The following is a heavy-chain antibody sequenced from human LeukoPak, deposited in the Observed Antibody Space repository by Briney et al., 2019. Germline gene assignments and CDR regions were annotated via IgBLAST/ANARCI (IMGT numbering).Heavy chain of an antibody. J-gene: IGHJ4*02. D-gene: IGHD3-9*01. CDR2: INHSGST. CDR3: ARMVTGYYQLDY. CDR1: GGSFSDYY. V-gene: IGHV4-34*01. Sequence: SETLSLTCAVYGGSFSDYYWSWIRQPPGKGLEWIGEINHSGSTNYKPSLKSRVTISVDTSKNQFSLNLSSVTAADTAVYYCARMVTGYYQLDYWGQGTLVTVSS.